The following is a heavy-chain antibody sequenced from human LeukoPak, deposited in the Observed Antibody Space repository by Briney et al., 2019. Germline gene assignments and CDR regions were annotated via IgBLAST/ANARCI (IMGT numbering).Heavy chain of an antibody. D-gene: IGHD3-3*01. CDR2: IRYDGSNK. CDR1: GFTFSSYG. J-gene: IGHJ4*02. CDR3: ARGLEWLNY. V-gene: IGHV3-30*02. Sequence: PGGSLRLSCAASGFTFSSYGMHWVRQAPGKGLEWVAFIRYDGSNKYYADSVKGRFTISRDNAKDSLYLQMNSLRAEDTAVYYCARGLEWLNYWGQGTLVTVSS.